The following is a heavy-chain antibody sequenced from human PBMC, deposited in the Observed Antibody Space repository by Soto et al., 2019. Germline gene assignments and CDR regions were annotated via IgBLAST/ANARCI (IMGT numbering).Heavy chain of an antibody. J-gene: IGHJ6*02. CDR2: IYYSGST. Sequence: SETQSLTCTVSGGTIRSYDWSWIRQPPGKGLEWIGYIYYSGSTNYNPSLKSRVTISVDTSKNQFSLKLSSVTAADTAVYYCARSGYYDSSGYWVDYYYGMDVWGQGTTVTVSS. D-gene: IGHD3-22*01. CDR3: ARSGYYDSSGYWVDYYYGMDV. CDR1: GGTIRSYD. V-gene: IGHV4-59*01.